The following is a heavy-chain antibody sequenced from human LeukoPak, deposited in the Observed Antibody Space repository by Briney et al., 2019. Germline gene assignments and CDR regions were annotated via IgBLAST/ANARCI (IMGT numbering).Heavy chain of an antibody. CDR2: ISSSGTTI. CDR1: GFTFSSYE. J-gene: IGHJ5*02. D-gene: IGHD3-10*01. V-gene: IGHV3-48*03. CDR3: ARHLSYGSGSYYNFGH. Sequence: GGSLRLSCAASGFTFSSYEMNWVRRAPGKGLEWVSYISSSGTTIYYADSVKGRFTISRDNAKDSLYLQMNSLRAEDTAVYYFARHLSYGSGSYYNFGHWGQGTLVTVSS.